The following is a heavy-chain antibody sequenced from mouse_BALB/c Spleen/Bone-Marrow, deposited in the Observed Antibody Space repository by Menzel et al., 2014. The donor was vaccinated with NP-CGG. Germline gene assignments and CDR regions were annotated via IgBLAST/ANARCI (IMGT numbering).Heavy chain of an antibody. V-gene: IGHV3-8*02. Sequence: VQLKDSGPSLVKPSQTLMLTCSGTGDSITSCYWNWIRKFPGNKLEYMGYISYSGSTYYYPSLKIRISIIRDTSKNQYYLQLNSVTTDDTATYFCARYEGYYFDFWGQGTTLTVSS. J-gene: IGHJ2*01. CDR3: ARYEGYYFDF. CDR2: ISYSGST. CDR1: GDSITSCY.